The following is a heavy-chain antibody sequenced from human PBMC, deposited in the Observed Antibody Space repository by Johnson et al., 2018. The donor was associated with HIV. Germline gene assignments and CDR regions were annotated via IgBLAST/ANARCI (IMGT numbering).Heavy chain of an antibody. J-gene: IGHJ3*02. Sequence: QVQLVESGGGVVQPGGSLRLSCAASGFTFSDYYMRWIRQAPGKGLEWVSYISSSGSPIYYADSVKGRFTISRDNAKNSLYLQMNSLRAEDTAVYYCAREAGTGAFDIWGQGTMVTVSS. CDR2: ISSSGSPI. D-gene: IGHD6-19*01. CDR1: GFTFSDYY. V-gene: IGHV3-11*04. CDR3: AREAGTGAFDI.